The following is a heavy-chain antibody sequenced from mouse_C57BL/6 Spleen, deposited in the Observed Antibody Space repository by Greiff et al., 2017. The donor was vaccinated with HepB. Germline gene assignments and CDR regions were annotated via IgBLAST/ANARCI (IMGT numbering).Heavy chain of an antibody. CDR1: GYAFTEYT. V-gene: IGHV1-81*01. Sequence: VQLQQSGAELVKPGASVKLSCKASGYAFTEYTIHWVKQRSGQGLEWIGEIYPRSGNTYYNEKFKGKATLTADKSSSTAYMELRSLTSEDSAVYFCAVSNYEFAYWGQGTLVTVSA. CDR2: IYPRSGNT. D-gene: IGHD2-5*01. CDR3: AVSNYEFAY. J-gene: IGHJ3*01.